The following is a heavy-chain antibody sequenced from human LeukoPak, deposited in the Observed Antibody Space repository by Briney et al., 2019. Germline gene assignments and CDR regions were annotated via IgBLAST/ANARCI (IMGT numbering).Heavy chain of an antibody. CDR3: ARALFEGYSGSVDY. CDR2: INPNSGGT. CDR1: GYTFTGYY. D-gene: IGHD1-26*01. Sequence: ASVKVSCKASGYTFTGYYMHWVRQAPGQGLEWMGWINPNSGGTNYAQKFQGRVTMTRDTSISTAYMELSGLRSDDTAVYYCARALFEGYSGSVDYWGQGTLVTVSS. V-gene: IGHV1-2*02. J-gene: IGHJ4*02.